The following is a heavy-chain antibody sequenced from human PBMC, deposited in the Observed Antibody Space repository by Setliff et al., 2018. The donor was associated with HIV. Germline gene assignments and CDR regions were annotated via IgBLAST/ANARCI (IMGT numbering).Heavy chain of an antibody. D-gene: IGHD3-22*01. CDR1: GYTFTSYD. CDR2: MNPNSGNT. Sequence: ASVKVSCKASGYTFTSYDINWVRQATGQGLEWMGWMNPNSGNTGYAQKLQGRVTMTRNTSIITAYMELSILISEDTAVYYCARTVTYYYDSSGYPWYYYGMDVWGQGTTVTVS. V-gene: IGHV1-8*02. J-gene: IGHJ6*02. CDR3: ARTVTYYYDSSGYPWYYYGMDV.